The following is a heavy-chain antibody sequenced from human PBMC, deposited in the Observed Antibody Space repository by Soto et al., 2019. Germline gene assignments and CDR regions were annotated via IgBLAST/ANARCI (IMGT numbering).Heavy chain of an antibody. CDR3: ARYHDYVWGSYRYYYYYGMDV. CDR2: INHSGST. V-gene: IGHV4-34*01. CDR1: GGSFSGYY. J-gene: IGHJ6*02. Sequence: SETLSLTCAVYGGSFSGYYWSWIRQPPGKGLEWIGEINHSGSTNYNPSLKSRVTISVDTSKNQFSLKLSSVTAADTAVYYCARYHDYVWGSYRYYYYYGMDVWGQGTTVTVSS. D-gene: IGHD3-16*02.